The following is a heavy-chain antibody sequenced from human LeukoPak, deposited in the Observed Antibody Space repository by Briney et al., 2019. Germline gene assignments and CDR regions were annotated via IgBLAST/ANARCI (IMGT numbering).Heavy chain of an antibody. Sequence: GGSLRLSCAASGFTFAEYGMHWARQAPGKGLDWVAVVSYDGIEKHYADSVEGRFTVSRDNSQNTLYLQMNSLRAEDTAVYYCARTYNIRYFDTWGQGTLVTVSS. V-gene: IGHV3-30*03. D-gene: IGHD3-9*01. CDR3: ARTYNIRYFDT. CDR1: GFTFAEYG. CDR2: VSYDGIEK. J-gene: IGHJ4*02.